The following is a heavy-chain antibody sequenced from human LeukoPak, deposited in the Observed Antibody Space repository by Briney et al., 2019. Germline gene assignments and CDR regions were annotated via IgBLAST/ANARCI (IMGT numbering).Heavy chain of an antibody. CDR2: IQYDERNK. CDR1: GFTFSNYG. V-gene: IGHV3-30*02. Sequence: PGRSLRLSCAASGFTFSNYGMHWVRQAPGKELEWMTFIQYDERNKKYADSVKGRFTISRDNSKNTLYLQMNSLRTEDTAIYYCVKDYGTRGTGGAYLDAWGQGTLVTVSS. J-gene: IGHJ5*02. CDR3: VKDYGTRGTGGAYLDA. D-gene: IGHD1-1*01.